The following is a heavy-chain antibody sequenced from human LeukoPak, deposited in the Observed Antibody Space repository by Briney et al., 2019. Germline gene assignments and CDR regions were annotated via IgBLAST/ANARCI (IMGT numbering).Heavy chain of an antibody. D-gene: IGHD3-3*01. CDR3: ARVDDFWSGYYSPGGYFDY. CDR1: GGTFSSYA. V-gene: IGHV1-69*13. J-gene: IGHJ4*02. CDR2: IIPIFGTA. Sequence: ASVKVSCKASGGTFSSYAISWVRQAPGQGLEWMGGIIPIFGTANYAQKFQGRVTITADESTSTAYMELSSLRSEDTAVYYCARVDDFWSGYYSPGGYFDYWGQGTLVTVSS.